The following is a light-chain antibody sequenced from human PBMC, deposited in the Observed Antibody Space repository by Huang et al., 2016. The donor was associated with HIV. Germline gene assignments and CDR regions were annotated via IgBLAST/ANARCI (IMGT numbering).Light chain of an antibody. CDR3: QQSDNIPPT. CDR2: GAS. CDR1: QNINSY. Sequence: DIQMTQSPSSLSASVGDRVTITCRASQNINSYLNWYQKKPGKVPKVLIYGASILQSGVPARVSGSGSGTDFTLTISSLQPDDFATYYCQQSDNIPPTFGQGTRV. V-gene: IGKV1-39*01. J-gene: IGKJ1*01.